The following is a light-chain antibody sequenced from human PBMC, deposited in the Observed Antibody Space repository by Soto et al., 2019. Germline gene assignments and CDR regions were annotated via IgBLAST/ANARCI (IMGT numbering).Light chain of an antibody. J-gene: IGKJ1*01. Sequence: EIVLTQSPGTLSLSPGERATLSCRASQSISSFYLAWYQQTPGQAPRLLIYDASSRAAGIPDRFSGGGSETDFTLTISRLEPEDFGVYYCQQYGGSPRTFGQGTKVDIK. CDR1: QSISSFY. CDR2: DAS. CDR3: QQYGGSPRT. V-gene: IGKV3-20*01.